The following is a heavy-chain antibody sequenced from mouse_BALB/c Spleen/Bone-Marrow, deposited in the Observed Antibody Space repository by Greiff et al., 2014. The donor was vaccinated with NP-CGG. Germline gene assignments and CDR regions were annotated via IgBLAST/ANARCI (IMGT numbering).Heavy chain of an antibody. V-gene: IGHV4-1*02. CDR2: INPDSSTI. CDR1: GFDFSRYW. D-gene: IGHD2-3*01. CDR3: ARLGYYGGCAD. Sequence: VQLKESGGGLVQPGGSLKLSCAASGFDFSRYWMSWVRQAPGKGLEWIGEINPDSSTINYTPSLKDKFIISRDNAKNTLYLQMSKVRSEDTALYDCARLGYYGGCADWGQGTLVTVAA. J-gene: IGHJ3*01.